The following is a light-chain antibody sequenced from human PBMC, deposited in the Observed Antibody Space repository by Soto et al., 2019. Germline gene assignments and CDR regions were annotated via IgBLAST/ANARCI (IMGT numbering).Light chain of an antibody. J-gene: IGKJ1*01. Sequence: DIQMTQSPSTLSASVGDRVTITCRASQSISSWLAWYQQKPGKAPKLLIYDASSLESGVPSRFSGSGSGTAFSLTISSLQHDDVATYYCQQYNSYSPWTFGQGTKVEIK. V-gene: IGKV1-5*01. CDR3: QQYNSYSPWT. CDR2: DAS. CDR1: QSISSW.